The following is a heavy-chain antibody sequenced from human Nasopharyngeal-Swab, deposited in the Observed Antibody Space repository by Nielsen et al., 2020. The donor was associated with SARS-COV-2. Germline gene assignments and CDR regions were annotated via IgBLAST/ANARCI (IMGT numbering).Heavy chain of an antibody. CDR3: ARPRGWSNPYWYFDL. CDR2: MYYSGST. Sequence: SETLSLTCSVSGDSIIRYYWSWIRQHTGKGLEWIGYMYYSGSTSHNPSLKSRVTISVEPSKNQISLELTSVTAADTAVYYCARPRGWSNPYWYFDLWGRGTLVTVSS. D-gene: IGHD2-15*01. V-gene: IGHV4-59*01. CDR1: GDSIIRYY. J-gene: IGHJ2*01.